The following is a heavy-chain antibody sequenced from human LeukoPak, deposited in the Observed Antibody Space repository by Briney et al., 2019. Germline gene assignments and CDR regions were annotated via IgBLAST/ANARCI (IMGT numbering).Heavy chain of an antibody. D-gene: IGHD6-6*01. CDR1: GFTFSSHA. J-gene: IGHJ6*03. Sequence: PGGSLRLSCAASGFTFSSHAMSWVRQAPGKGLEWVSAISASGDATYYPDSVKGRFTISRDNSKNTLYLQMNSLRAEDTAVYYCARDSPSRDSSDYMDVWGKGTTVTVSS. CDR2: ISASGDAT. V-gene: IGHV3-23*01. CDR3: ARDSPSRDSSDYMDV.